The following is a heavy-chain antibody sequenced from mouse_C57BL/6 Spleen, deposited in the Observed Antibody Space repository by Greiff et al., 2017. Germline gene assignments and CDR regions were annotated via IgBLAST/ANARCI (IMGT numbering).Heavy chain of an antibody. Sequence: QVQLQQSGPELVKPGDSVKISCKASGYAFSSSWMNWVKQRPGKGLEWIGRIYPGDGDTNYNGKFKGKATLTADKYSSTAYMQLSSLTSEDSAVYFCARIGYPLYAMDYWGQGTSVTVSS. D-gene: IGHD2-2*01. CDR1: GYAFSSSW. CDR3: ARIGYPLYAMDY. CDR2: IYPGDGDT. V-gene: IGHV1-82*01. J-gene: IGHJ4*01.